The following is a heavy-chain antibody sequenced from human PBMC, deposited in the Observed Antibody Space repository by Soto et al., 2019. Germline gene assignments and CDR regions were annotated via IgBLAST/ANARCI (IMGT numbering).Heavy chain of an antibody. V-gene: IGHV6-1*01. Sequence: KQSQTLSLTCAISGDSVSSNSAAWNWIRQSPSRGLEWLGRTYYRSKWYNDYAVSVKSRITINPDTSKNQFSLQLNSVTPEDTAVYYCARGGLGYFDWSPRTKYYYYYMDVWGKGTTVTVSS. CDR1: GDSVSSNSAA. J-gene: IGHJ6*03. D-gene: IGHD3-9*01. CDR2: TYYRSKWYN. CDR3: ARGGLGYFDWSPRTKYYYYYMDV.